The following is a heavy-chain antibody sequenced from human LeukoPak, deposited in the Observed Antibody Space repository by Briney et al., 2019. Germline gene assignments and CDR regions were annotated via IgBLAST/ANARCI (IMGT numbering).Heavy chain of an antibody. D-gene: IGHD6-6*01. CDR1: GGSISSSSYY. CDR2: IYTSGST. Sequence: SETLSLTRTVSGGSISSSSYYWSWIRQPAGKGLEWIGRIYTSGSTNYNPSLKSRVAISVDTSKNQFSLKLSSVTAADTAVYYCARGGRAARPSWFDPWGQGTLVTVSS. V-gene: IGHV4-61*02. CDR3: ARGGRAARPSWFDP. J-gene: IGHJ5*02.